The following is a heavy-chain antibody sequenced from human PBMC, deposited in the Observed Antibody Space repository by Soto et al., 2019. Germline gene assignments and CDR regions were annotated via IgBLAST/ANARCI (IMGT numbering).Heavy chain of an antibody. CDR1: GYSFTGYY. CDR3: ARGDYGTGGYPFPYFDY. V-gene: IGHV1-2*02. CDR2: INPDSGAT. Sequence: HEHLVQSGAEVKRPGASLKVSCKTSGYSFTGYYIHWVRQAPGQGLEWMGWINPDSGATNYAQNFQGRVTLTSDTSISTASMDLTSLTSDDTAVYYCARGDYGTGGYPFPYFDYSGQGTLVTVSS. J-gene: IGHJ4*02. D-gene: IGHD2-8*02.